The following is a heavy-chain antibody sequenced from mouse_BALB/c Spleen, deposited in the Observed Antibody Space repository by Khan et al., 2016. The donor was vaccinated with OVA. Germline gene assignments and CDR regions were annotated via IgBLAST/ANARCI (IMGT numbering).Heavy chain of an antibody. CDR1: GYTFTDYV. V-gene: IGHV1-77*01. CDR3: ARPAYYYCNNSYWSFAG. Sequence: QVQLQQSGPELVKPGASVKLSCTASGYTFTDYVINWVKQRPGPGLEWIVEIYPGSGRTNYNEKFKGQATLTADKSSNPAYLQLSSLTSEDSAVLFAARPAYYYCNNSYWSFAGWGAGTTVTVSS. D-gene: IGHD1-1*02. CDR2: IYPGSGRT. J-gene: IGHJ1*01.